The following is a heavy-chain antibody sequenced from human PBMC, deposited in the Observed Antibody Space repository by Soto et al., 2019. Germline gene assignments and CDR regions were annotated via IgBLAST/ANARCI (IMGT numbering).Heavy chain of an antibody. CDR2: ISYGGSNK. Sequence: PGGSLRLSCTASGFTFSSYGMHWDRQAPGKGLEWVAVISYGGSNKYYADSVKGRFTISRDNSKNTLYLQMNSLRAEDTAVYYCAKDQVAGTVGWYFDLWGRGTLVTVSS. J-gene: IGHJ2*01. CDR3: AKDQVAGTVGWYFDL. V-gene: IGHV3-30*18. D-gene: IGHD6-19*01. CDR1: GFTFSSYG.